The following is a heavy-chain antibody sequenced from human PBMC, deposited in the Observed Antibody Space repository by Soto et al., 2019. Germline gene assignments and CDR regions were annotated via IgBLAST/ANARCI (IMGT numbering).Heavy chain of an antibody. J-gene: IGHJ4*02. CDR1: GFTFSSYA. CDR2: ISYDGSNK. V-gene: IGHV3-30-3*01. CDR3: ARDLGGGYGVTSDY. D-gene: IGHD2-15*01. Sequence: GGSLRLSCAASGFTFSSYAMHWVRQAPGKGLEWVAVISYDGSNKYYADSVKGRFTISRDNSKNTLYLQMNSLRAEDTAVYYCARDLGGGYGVTSDYWGQGTLVTVSS.